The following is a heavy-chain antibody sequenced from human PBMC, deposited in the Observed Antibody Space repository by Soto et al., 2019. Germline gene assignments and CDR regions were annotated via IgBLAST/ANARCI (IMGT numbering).Heavy chain of an antibody. Sequence: QVQLVESGGAVVQPGRSLSLSCAASGFTFSSYVMHWVRQAPGKGLEWVAVIAKDGVNKHYSDSVKDRFTISRDNSKSTLNLQMNDLRSEDTAVYHCATEDESSGYAGTFHHWGQGTLVTVAP. V-gene: IGHV3-30-3*01. CDR3: ATEDESSGYAGTFHH. CDR1: GFTFSSYV. J-gene: IGHJ1*01. D-gene: IGHD3-22*01. CDR2: IAKDGVNK.